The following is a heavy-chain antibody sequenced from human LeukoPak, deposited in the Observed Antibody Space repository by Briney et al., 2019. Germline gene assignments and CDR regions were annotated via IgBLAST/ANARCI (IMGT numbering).Heavy chain of an antibody. CDR3: ARYSSGGIDY. V-gene: IGHV4-30-4*01. J-gene: IGHJ4*02. Sequence: SETLSLTCTVSGGSISSGDYYWSWIRQPPGKGQEWIGYIYYSGSTYYNPSLKSRVTISVDTSKNQFSLKLSSVTAADTAVYYCARYSSGGIDYWGQGTLVTVSS. CDR1: GGSISSGDYY. CDR2: IYYSGST. D-gene: IGHD6-25*01.